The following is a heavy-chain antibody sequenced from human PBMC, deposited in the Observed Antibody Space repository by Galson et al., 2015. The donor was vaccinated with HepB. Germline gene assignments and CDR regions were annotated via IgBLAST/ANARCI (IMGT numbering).Heavy chain of an antibody. D-gene: IGHD5-18*01. V-gene: IGHV3-30*04. CDR3: AREKCGYSYGLC. CDR1: GFTFSSYA. CDR2: ISYDGSNK. Sequence: SLRLSCAASGFTFSSYAMHWVRQAPGKGLEWVAVISYDGSNKYYADSVKGRFTISRDNSKNTLYLQMNSLRAEDTAVYYCAREKCGYSYGLCWGQGTLVTVSS. J-gene: IGHJ4*02.